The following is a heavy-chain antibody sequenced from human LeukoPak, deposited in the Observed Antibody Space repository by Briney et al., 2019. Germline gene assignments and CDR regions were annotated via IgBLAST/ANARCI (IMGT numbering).Heavy chain of an antibody. Sequence: PGGSLRLSCAASGFTISSYGINWSRQAPGKGLEWVAYINLDGSEKDYVASVKGRFTISRDNAKNSLFLQMNSLRAEDTAVYYRARDTFDPSGQGTLVTVSS. CDR3: ARDTFDP. CDR2: INLDGSEK. J-gene: IGHJ5*02. V-gene: IGHV3-7*05. CDR1: GFTISSYG.